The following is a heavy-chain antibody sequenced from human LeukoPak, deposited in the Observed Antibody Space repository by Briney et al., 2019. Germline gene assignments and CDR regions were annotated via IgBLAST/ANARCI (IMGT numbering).Heavy chain of an antibody. Sequence: PSETLSLTCAVSGGSISSSNWWSWVRQPPGKGLEWIGEIYHSGSTNYNPSLKSRVTISVDKSKNQFSLKLSSVTAADTAVYYCARNRYSSSWYSDYYGMDVWGQGTTVTGSS. CDR3: ARNRYSSSWYSDYYGMDV. CDR1: GGSISSSNW. J-gene: IGHJ6*02. D-gene: IGHD6-13*01. V-gene: IGHV4-4*02. CDR2: IYHSGST.